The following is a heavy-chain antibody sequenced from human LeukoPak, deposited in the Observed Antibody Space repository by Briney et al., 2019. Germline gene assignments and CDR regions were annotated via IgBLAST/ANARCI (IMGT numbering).Heavy chain of an antibody. J-gene: IGHJ4*02. V-gene: IGHV4-59*01. Sequence: SETLSLTCTVSAGSISSYYWTWIRQPPGKGLEWIGYISYRGNTNYNPSLKSRVTMSVDTSKNQFSLRLTSLTAADTAVFYCARVQFDSSGFYSYFDHWGQGALVTVSS. CDR2: ISYRGNT. CDR1: AGSISSYY. D-gene: IGHD3-22*01. CDR3: ARVQFDSSGFYSYFDH.